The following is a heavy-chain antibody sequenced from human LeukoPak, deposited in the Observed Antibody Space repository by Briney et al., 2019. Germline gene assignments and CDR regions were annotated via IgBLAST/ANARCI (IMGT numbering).Heavy chain of an antibody. D-gene: IGHD1-26*01. CDR2: IWYDGSNK. V-gene: IGHV3-33*01. CDR3: ARENFVGGILFDACDI. Sequence: GGSLRLSCAASGFTFSSYGMHWVRQAPGKGLEWVAVIWYDGSNKYYADSVNGRFTISRDNPKNTLYLQMNSLRAEDTPVYNCARENFVGGILFDACDIGGQGTMVTVSS. J-gene: IGHJ3*02. CDR1: GFTFSSYG.